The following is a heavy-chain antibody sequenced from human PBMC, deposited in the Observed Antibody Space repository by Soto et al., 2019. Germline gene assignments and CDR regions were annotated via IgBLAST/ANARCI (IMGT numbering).Heavy chain of an antibody. V-gene: IGHV3-23*01. D-gene: IGHD4-4*01. Sequence: LRLSCAASGFTFSSYAMSWVRQAPGKGLEWVSAISGSGGSTYYADSVKGRFTISRDNSKNTLYLQMNSLRAEDTAVYYCAKAGVYSNNHYFDYWGQGTLVTVSS. CDR1: GFTFSSYA. CDR3: AKAGVYSNNHYFDY. J-gene: IGHJ4*02. CDR2: ISGSGGST.